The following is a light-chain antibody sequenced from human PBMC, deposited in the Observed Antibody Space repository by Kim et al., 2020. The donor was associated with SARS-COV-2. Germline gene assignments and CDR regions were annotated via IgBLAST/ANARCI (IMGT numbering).Light chain of an antibody. Sequence: APGKTARITCGGNNIGSKSVHWYQQRPGQAPVLVMYYDSDRPSGIPERFSGSRSGTTLTLTITGVQTEDEADYFCQSADISGTSWIFGGGTQLTVL. CDR1: NIGSKS. V-gene: IGLV3-21*01. J-gene: IGLJ2*01. CDR3: QSADISGTSWI. CDR2: YDS.